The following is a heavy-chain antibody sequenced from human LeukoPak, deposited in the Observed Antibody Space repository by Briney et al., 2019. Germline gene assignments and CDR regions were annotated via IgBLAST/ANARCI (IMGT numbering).Heavy chain of an antibody. CDR2: IHRDGNNI. CDR3: ARGLRDRYGMDV. CDR1: GFTFDTYW. Sequence: GGSLRLSCAASGFTFDTYWMHWARQAPGKGLVWVSRIHRDGNNINYADFVQGRFTVSRDNAKNTLYLQMHSLRVEDTAMYYCARGLRDRYGMDVWGQGTTVTVSS. J-gene: IGHJ6*02. V-gene: IGHV3-74*01.